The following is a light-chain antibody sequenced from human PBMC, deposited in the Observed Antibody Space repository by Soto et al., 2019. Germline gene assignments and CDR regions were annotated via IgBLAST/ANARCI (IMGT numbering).Light chain of an antibody. V-gene: IGKV1-39*01. J-gene: IGKJ5*01. CDR3: QQSYITPPIT. CDR2: AAS. Sequence: DIQVTQSPSSLSASVGDRVTITCRASQSISSYLNWYQQKPGKAPKLLIYAASNLQSGVPSRFSGSGSGTDFTLTISSLQPEDFATYYCQQSYITPPITFGPGTRLEIK. CDR1: QSISSY.